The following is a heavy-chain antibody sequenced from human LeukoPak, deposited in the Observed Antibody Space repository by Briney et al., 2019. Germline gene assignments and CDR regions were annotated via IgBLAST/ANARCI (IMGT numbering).Heavy chain of an antibody. V-gene: IGHV3-48*01. D-gene: IGHD3-16*01. J-gene: IGHJ4*02. CDR1: GFTFSSYS. CDR3: AKGSTLGNYDYVWGSYPFDY. Sequence: PGGSLRLSCAASGFTFSSYSMNWVRQAPGKGLEWVSYISSSSSTIYYADSVKGRFTISRDNAKNSLYLQMNSLRAEDTAVYYCAKGSTLGNYDYVWGSYPFDYWGQGTLVTVSS. CDR2: ISSSSSTI.